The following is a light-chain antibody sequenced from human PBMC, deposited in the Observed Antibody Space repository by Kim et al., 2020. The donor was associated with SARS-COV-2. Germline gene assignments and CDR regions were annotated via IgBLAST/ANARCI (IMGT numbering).Light chain of an antibody. CDR3: QQTYNTVIT. CDR1: QDIRNY. J-gene: IGKJ5*01. CDR2: AAS. Sequence: ASVGDRVTISCRASQDIRNYLNWFQQKPGRGPTLLIYAASTVQNGVPSRFTGGGSGTYFTLTINSVQPEDSAIYYCQQTYNTVITFGQGTRLEIK. V-gene: IGKV1-39*01.